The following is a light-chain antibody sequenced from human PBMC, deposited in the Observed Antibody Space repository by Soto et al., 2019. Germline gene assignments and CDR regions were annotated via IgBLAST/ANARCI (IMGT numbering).Light chain of an antibody. J-gene: IGLJ2*01. V-gene: IGLV1-40*01. CDR2: GNS. CDR3: QSYDISLSVVV. Sequence: QSALTQPASVSGAPGQRVTISCTGSSSNIGAGYDVHWYQQLPGTAHKLLIYGNSNRPSGVPDRFSGSKSGTSASLAITGLQAEDEADYYCQSYDISLSVVVFGGGTKLTVL. CDR1: SSNIGAGYD.